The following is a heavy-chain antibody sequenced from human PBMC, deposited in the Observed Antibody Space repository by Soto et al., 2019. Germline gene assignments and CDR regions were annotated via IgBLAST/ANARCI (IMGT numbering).Heavy chain of an antibody. CDR2: IFHSGIT. Sequence: SETLSLTCAVYGGSFKGYYWSWIRQPPGKGLEWIGYIFHSGITDYNPSVKSRVTISIDKSKNLFSLKLTSVTAADTAVYYCARDRYFYDSAGYYRTLDSWGQGILVTVSS. D-gene: IGHD3-22*01. CDR1: GGSFKGYY. J-gene: IGHJ5*01. V-gene: IGHV4-34*12. CDR3: ARDRYFYDSAGYYRTLDS.